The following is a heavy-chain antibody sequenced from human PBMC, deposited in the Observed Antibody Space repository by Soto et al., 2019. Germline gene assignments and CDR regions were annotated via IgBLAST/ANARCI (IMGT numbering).Heavy chain of an antibody. CDR2: ISWQESNR. CDR1: GFTFSSDG. CDR3: AKVPYHLAVAGPFDY. V-gene: IGHV3-30*04. Sequence: GRSLTLSYAASGFTFSSDGVRWVRQAPATGMEWAAVISWQESNRYYADSVKGRFTMSRENSKTTLYLQMNSLRAEDTGVYYCAKVPYHLAVAGPFDYWGQGT. J-gene: IGHJ4*02. D-gene: IGHD6-19*01.